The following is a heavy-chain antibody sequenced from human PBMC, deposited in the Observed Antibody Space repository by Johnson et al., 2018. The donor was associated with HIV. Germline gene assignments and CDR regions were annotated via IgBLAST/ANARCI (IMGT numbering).Heavy chain of an antibody. D-gene: IGHD4-17*01. CDR1: GFTFSNYG. V-gene: IGHV3-48*04. CDR3: ARSPEIGDRLWRAFDV. J-gene: IGHJ3*01. CDR2: ISSSGSTI. Sequence: VQLVESGGGVVQPGRSLRLSCAASGFTFSNYGMHWVRQAPGKGLEWVSYISSSGSTIYYADSVKGRFTISRDNAKNSLYLQMNSLRAGDTAVYYCARSPEIGDRLWRAFDVWGQGTMVTVSS.